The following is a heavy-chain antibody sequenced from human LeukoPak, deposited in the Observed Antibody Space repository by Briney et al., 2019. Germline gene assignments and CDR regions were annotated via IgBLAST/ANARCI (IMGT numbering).Heavy chain of an antibody. J-gene: IGHJ4*02. CDR3: AKDGYCSGGSCYSYAGDYFDY. Sequence: GGSLRLSCAASGFTFSTYAMSWVRQAPGKGLEWVSAISGSGGSTYYADSVKGRFTISRDNSKNTLYLQMNSLRAEDTAVYYCAKDGYCSGGSCYSYAGDYFDYWGQGTLVTVSS. V-gene: IGHV3-23*01. CDR2: ISGSGGST. D-gene: IGHD2-15*01. CDR1: GFTFSTYA.